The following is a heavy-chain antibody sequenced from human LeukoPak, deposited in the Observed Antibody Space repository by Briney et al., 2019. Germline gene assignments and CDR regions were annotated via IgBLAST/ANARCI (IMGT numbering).Heavy chain of an antibody. CDR1: GFSFSNYW. V-gene: IGHV3-7*01. CDR3: AREGFYGSGISRWSFDL. J-gene: IGHJ2*01. D-gene: IGHD3-10*01. Sequence: GGSLRLSCAAPGFSFSNYWMSWVRQAPGKGLEWVANIKPDGSEKYYVDSVKGRFTISTDNAKNSLYLQMNSLRAEDTAVYYCAREGFYGSGISRWSFDLWGRGTLVTVSS. CDR2: IKPDGSEK.